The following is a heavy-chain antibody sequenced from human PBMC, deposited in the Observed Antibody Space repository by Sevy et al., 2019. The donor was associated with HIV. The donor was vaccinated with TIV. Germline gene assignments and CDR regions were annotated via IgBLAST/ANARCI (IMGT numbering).Heavy chain of an antibody. Sequence: GGSLRLSCAASGFTFSSYAMHWVRQAPGKGLEWVGVISYDGSNKYYADSVKGRFTISRDNSKNTLYLQMNSLRAEDTAVYYCARDWDYYGSGSSYYYYYYGMDVWGQGTTVTVSS. V-gene: IGHV3-30*04. CDR3: ARDWDYYGSGSSYYYYYYGMDV. CDR1: GFTFSSYA. CDR2: ISYDGSNK. D-gene: IGHD3-10*01. J-gene: IGHJ6*02.